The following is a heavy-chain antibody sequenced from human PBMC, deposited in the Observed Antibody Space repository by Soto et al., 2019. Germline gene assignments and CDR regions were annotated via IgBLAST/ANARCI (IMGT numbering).Heavy chain of an antibody. CDR2: MNPNSGNT. Sequence: GASVKVSCKASGYTFTSYDINWVRQATGQGLEWMGWMNPNSGNTGYAQKFQGRVTMTRNTSISTAYMELSSLRSEDTAVYYCARVASRYDFWSGYYSTYYYYYYGMDVWGQGTTVTVS. V-gene: IGHV1-8*01. J-gene: IGHJ6*02. CDR1: GYTFTSYD. CDR3: ARVASRYDFWSGYYSTYYYYYYGMDV. D-gene: IGHD3-3*01.